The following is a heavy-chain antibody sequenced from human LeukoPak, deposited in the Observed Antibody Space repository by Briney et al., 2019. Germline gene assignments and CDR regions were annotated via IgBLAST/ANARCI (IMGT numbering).Heavy chain of an antibody. Sequence: GGSLRLSCAASGFTFSSYGMHWVRQAPGKGLEWVAVIWYDGSNKYYADSVKGRFTISRDNSKNTLYLQMNSLRAEDTAVYYCAKDWGNDYGDSYFDYWGQGTLVTVYS. J-gene: IGHJ4*02. V-gene: IGHV3-33*06. CDR2: IWYDGSNK. CDR1: GFTFSSYG. D-gene: IGHD4-17*01. CDR3: AKDWGNDYGDSYFDY.